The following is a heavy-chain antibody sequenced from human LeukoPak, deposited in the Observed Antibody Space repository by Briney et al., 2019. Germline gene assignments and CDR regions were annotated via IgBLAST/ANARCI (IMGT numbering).Heavy chain of an antibody. J-gene: IGHJ4*02. CDR1: DGSVSSDGYY. Sequence: PSETLSLTCTVSDGSVSSDGYYWGWIRRRPRKGLEWIGSIYYSGTTYYNPSLASRVTIFVDTSKNQFSLRLSSVTAADTAVYYCARRDQAIDYWGQGTLVTVSS. CDR3: ARRDQAIDY. V-gene: IGHV4-39*01. CDR2: IYYSGTT. D-gene: IGHD5-24*01.